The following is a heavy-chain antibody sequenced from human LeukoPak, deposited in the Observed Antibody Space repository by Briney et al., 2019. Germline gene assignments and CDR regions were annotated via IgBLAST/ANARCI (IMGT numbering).Heavy chain of an antibody. CDR2: IIPIFGTA. J-gene: IGHJ6*03. Sequence: GASXKVSCKASGGTFISYAISWVRQAPGQGLEWMGGIIPIFGTANYAQKFQGRVTVTADESTSTAYMELSSLRSEDTAVYYCARLGDYGGNPRESYYYYYMDVWGKGTTVTVSS. D-gene: IGHD4-23*01. CDR3: ARLGDYGGNPRESYYYYYMDV. CDR1: GGTFISYA. V-gene: IGHV1-69*13.